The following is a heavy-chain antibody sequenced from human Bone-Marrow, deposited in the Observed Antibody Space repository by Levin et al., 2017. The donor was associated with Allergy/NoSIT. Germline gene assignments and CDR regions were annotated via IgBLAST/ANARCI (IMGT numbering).Heavy chain of an antibody. V-gene: IGHV3-49*03. Sequence: SCTASGFDFGDYTMSWFRQAPGQGLEWVSFIRSKAYGATTEYAASVKGRFTISRDDSKSIAYLQMNSLKTEDTAVYYCSRDDCRSTRCYVDWVLIESSYGMDVWGQGTTVTVSS. CDR3: SRDDCRSTRCYVDWVLIESSYGMDV. CDR2: IRSKAYGATT. CDR1: GFDFGDYT. J-gene: IGHJ6*02. D-gene: IGHD2-2*01.